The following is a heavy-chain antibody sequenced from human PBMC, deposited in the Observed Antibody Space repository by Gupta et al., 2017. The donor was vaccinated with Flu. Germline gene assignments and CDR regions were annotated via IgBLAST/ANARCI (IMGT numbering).Heavy chain of an antibody. Sequence: SSYLQWVRQAPGKGLVWVSRINPDGSSTTYAESVKGRFTISRDNAKNTLCLQMNSLGDDDTAVYYCATVTSGCWGQGTLVTVSS. D-gene: IGHD4-17*01. CDR2: INPDGSST. CDR3: ATVTSGC. V-gene: IGHV3-74*03. CDR1: SSY. J-gene: IGHJ4*02.